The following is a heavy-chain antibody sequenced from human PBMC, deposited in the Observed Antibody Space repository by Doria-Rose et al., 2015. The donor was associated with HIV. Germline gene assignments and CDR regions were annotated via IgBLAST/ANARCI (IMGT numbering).Heavy chain of an antibody. D-gene: IGHD6-13*01. V-gene: IGHV2-26*01. CDR1: GVSLSSPGMG. Sequence: QVTLKESGPVLVKPTETLTLTCTVSGVSLSSPGMGVSWIRQPPGKALEWLANIIADDERSYNTSLKSRLTISRGTSNSQVVLTMTDMDPVDTATYYCARIKSSRWYHKYYLDFWGQGTLVIVSA. CDR3: ARIKSSRWYHKYYLDF. J-gene: IGHJ4*02. CDR2: IIADDER.